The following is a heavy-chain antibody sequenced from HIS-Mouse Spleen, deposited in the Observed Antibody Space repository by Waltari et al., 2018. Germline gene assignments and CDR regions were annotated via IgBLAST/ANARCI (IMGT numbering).Heavy chain of an antibody. CDR2: ISYDGSNK. V-gene: IGHV3-30*04. D-gene: IGHD1-7*01. CDR1: GFTFSSYA. J-gene: IGHJ5*02. Sequence: QVQLVESGGGVVQPGRSLRLSCAASGFTFSSYAMHWVRQAPGKGLEWVAVISYDGSNKYYADSVKGRFTISRDNSKNTLYLQMNSLRAEDTAAYYCARPKYNWNSIWFDPWGQGTLVTVSS. CDR3: ARPKYNWNSIWFDP.